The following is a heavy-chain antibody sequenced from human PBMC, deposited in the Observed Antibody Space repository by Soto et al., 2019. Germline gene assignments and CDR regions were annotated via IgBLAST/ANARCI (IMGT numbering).Heavy chain of an antibody. CDR2: ISSSGSTI. Sequence: GGPLRLSCAASGFTFSSYEMNWVRQAPGKALECGSYISSSGSTIYYADSVKGRFTICRDNSKNSVYLQMNSLRAEDRAVYYCATCVSAYYDSSAEPVDYWGQGTLVTVSS. CDR1: GFTFSSYE. V-gene: IGHV3-48*03. D-gene: IGHD3-22*01. CDR3: ATCVSAYYDSSAEPVDY. J-gene: IGHJ4*02.